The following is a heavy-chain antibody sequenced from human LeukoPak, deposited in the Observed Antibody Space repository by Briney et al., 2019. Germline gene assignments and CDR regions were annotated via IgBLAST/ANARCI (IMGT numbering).Heavy chain of an antibody. D-gene: IGHD5-18*01. CDR2: MQSTGNS. J-gene: IGHJ4*02. CDR3: ARDKQHSYGRYFAH. CDR1: GGSISTYH. V-gene: IGHV4-59*01. Sequence: SETLSLTCTVSGGSISTYHWNWIRKSPEKGLEWIGYMQSTGNSNYNPSLKSRVTMSVDMSRNQIVLNLSSVTAADTAVYFCARDKQHSYGRYFAHWGQATLVTVSS.